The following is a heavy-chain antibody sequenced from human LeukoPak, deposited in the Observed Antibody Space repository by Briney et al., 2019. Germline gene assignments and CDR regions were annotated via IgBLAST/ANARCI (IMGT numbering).Heavy chain of an antibody. CDR2: ISYDGSNK. V-gene: IGHV3-30*18. Sequence: PGRSLRLSCAASGFTFSSYGMHCVRQAPGKGLEWVAVISYDGSNKYYADSVKGRFTISRDNSKNTLYLQMNSLRAEDTAVYYCAKDLYDFWSGYDRSWGQGTLVTVSS. D-gene: IGHD3-3*01. CDR3: AKDLYDFWSGYDRS. J-gene: IGHJ4*02. CDR1: GFTFSSYG.